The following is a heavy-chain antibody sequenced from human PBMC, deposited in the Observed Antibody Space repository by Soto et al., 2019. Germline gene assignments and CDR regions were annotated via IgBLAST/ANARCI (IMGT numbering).Heavy chain of an antibody. Sequence: SETLSLTCTVSGGSISSGGYYWSWIRQHPGKGLEWIGYIYYSGSTYYNPSLKSRVTISVDTSKNQFSLKLSSVTAADTAVYYCAKFPSSSWYVFDYWGQGTLVTVSS. J-gene: IGHJ4*02. CDR2: IYYSGST. D-gene: IGHD6-13*01. V-gene: IGHV4-31*03. CDR1: GGSISSGGYY. CDR3: AKFPSSSWYVFDY.